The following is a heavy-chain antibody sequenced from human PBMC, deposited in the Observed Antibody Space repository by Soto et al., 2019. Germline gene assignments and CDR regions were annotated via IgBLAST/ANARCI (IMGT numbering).Heavy chain of an antibody. CDR1: GFTFSSYE. CDR3: VPYYYDSSGYLGDNWFDP. Sequence: GGSLRLSCAASGFTFSSYEMNWVRQAPGKGLEWVSYISSSGSTIYYADSVKGRFTISRDNAKNSLYLQMNSLRAEDTAVYYCVPYYYDSSGYLGDNWFDPWGQGTLVTVSS. J-gene: IGHJ5*02. CDR2: ISSSGSTI. V-gene: IGHV3-48*03. D-gene: IGHD3-22*01.